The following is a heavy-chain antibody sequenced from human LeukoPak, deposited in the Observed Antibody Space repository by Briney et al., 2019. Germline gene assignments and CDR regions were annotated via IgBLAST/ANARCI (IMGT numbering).Heavy chain of an antibody. CDR3: AKDMNSYGSGSSYNPWGPFDS. J-gene: IGHJ4*02. CDR2: IAWHSGNT. D-gene: IGHD3-10*01. Sequence: GRSLRLSCAASGFTFDNYAMHWVRQAPGKGLEWVSGIAWHSGNTGFAESVKGRFTISRDNAENSLYLQMNSLTPGDTAFYFCAKDMNSYGSGSSYNPWGPFDSWGQGTLVTVSS. CDR1: GFTFDNYA. V-gene: IGHV3-9*01.